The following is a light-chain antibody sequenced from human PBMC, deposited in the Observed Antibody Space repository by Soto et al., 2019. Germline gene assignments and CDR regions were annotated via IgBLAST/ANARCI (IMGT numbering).Light chain of an antibody. CDR3: QQYDSSPLT. J-gene: IGKJ4*01. Sequence: EIVLTQSPGTLSLSRGERATLSCRASQSVRSSHLAWYQQKPGQAPRLLIYVASSRATGIPDRFSGSGSGTDFTLTISRLEPEDFAVYYCQQYDSSPLTFGGGTKVEIK. CDR1: QSVRSSH. CDR2: VAS. V-gene: IGKV3-20*01.